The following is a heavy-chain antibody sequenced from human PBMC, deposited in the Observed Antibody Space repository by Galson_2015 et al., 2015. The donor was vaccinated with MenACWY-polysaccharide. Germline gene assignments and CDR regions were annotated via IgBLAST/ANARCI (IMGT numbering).Heavy chain of an antibody. CDR3: ARGQWEYSNDWHHPYYFDY. CDR2: ISSDGSST. J-gene: IGHJ4*02. Sequence: SLRLSCAASGFTFSSYWMHWVRQVPGKGLVWVSRISSDGSSTSYADSVKGRFTISRDNAKNTLHLQMNTLRVEDTAVYYYARGQWEYSNDWHHPYYFDYWGQGTLVTVSS. CDR1: GFTFSSYW. V-gene: IGHV3-74*01. D-gene: IGHD6-6*01.